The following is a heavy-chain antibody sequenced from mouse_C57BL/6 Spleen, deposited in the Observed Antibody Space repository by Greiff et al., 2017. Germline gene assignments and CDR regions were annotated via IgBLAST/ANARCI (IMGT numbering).Heavy chain of an antibody. D-gene: IGHD2-2*01. CDR2: IYPGDGDT. Sequence: VKLVESGPELVKPGASVKISCKASGYAFSSSWMNWVKQRPGKGLEWIGRIYPGDGDTNYNGKFKGKATLTADKSSSTAYMQLSSLTSEDSAVYFCARCGYGLYYAMDYWGQGTSVTVSS. V-gene: IGHV1-82*01. CDR1: GYAFSSSW. CDR3: ARCGYGLYYAMDY. J-gene: IGHJ4*01.